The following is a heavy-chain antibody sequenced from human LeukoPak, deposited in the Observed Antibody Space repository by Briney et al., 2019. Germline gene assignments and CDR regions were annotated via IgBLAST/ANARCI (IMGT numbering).Heavy chain of an antibody. D-gene: IGHD5-18*01. Sequence: GGSLRLSCAASGFTFSSYSMNWVRQAPGKGLEWVSYISSSGTTIYYAGSVKGRFTISRDNAENSLYLQMNSLRAEDTAVYYCARGDGYSYGYPTFDYWGQGTLVTVSS. CDR2: ISSSGTTI. CDR3: ARGDGYSYGYPTFDY. CDR1: GFTFSSYS. V-gene: IGHV3-48*01. J-gene: IGHJ4*02.